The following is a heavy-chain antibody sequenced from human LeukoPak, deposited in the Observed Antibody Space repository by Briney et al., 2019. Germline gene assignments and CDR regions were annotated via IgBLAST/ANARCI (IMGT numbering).Heavy chain of an antibody. CDR2: ISSSSGYI. Sequence: PGGSLRLSCAASGFTFSSYSMNWVRQAPGKGLEWVSSISSSSGYIYYADSVKGRFTISRDNAKNSLYLQMNSLRAEDTAVYYCASEVWFGELGYYYYYGMDVWGQGTTVTVSS. CDR1: GFTFSSYS. V-gene: IGHV3-21*01. J-gene: IGHJ6*02. CDR3: ASEVWFGELGYYYYYGMDV. D-gene: IGHD3-10*01.